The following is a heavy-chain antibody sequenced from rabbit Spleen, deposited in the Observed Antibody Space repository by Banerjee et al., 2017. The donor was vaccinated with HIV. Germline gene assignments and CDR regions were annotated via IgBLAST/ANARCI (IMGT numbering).Heavy chain of an antibody. CDR3: ARETDDEYGDCSDLYL. J-gene: IGHJ4*01. CDR2: IGTGSGAT. Sequence: QEQLVESGGGLVQPEGSLTLTCTASGFSFSNTYWICWVRQAPGKGLEWIGCIGTGSGATGYASGGKARVTISKSSSTTVTLKMPRLTAADAATYFCARETDDEYGDCSDLYLWGQGTLVTVS. D-gene: IGHD2-1*01. V-gene: IGHV1S45*01. CDR1: GFSFSNTYW.